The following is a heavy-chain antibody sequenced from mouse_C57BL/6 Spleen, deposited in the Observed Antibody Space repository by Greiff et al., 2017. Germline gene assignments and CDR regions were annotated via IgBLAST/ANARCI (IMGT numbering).Heavy chain of an antibody. CDR1: GYTFTSYG. J-gene: IGHJ1*03. V-gene: IGHV1-81*01. Sequence: QVQLQQSGAELARPGASVKLSCKASGYTFTSYGISWVKQRTGQGLEWIGEIYPRSGNTYYNEKFKGKATLTADKSSSTAYMELRSLTSEDSAVYFCARGFTTVVAWYFDVWGTGTTVTVSS. CDR3: ARGFTTVVAWYFDV. CDR2: IYPRSGNT. D-gene: IGHD1-1*01.